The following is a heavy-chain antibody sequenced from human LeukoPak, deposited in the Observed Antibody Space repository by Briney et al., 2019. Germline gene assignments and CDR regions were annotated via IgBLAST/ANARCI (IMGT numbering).Heavy chain of an antibody. CDR2: MNPDSGIT. CDR3: AKSYFGSGTYSPHVS. V-gene: IGHV1-8*03. D-gene: IGHD3-10*01. Sequence: GASVKVSCKASGHTFTTYDINWVRQATGQGLEWMGWMNPDSGITGYAQRFQGRVTITWDTSISTAYMELSSLRSEDTAMYYCAKSYFGSGTYSPHVSWGQGTLVTVSS. J-gene: IGHJ5*02. CDR1: GHTFTTYD.